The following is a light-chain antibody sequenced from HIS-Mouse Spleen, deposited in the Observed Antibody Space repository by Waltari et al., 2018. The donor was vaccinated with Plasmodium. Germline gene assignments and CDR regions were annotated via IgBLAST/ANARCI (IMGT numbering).Light chain of an antibody. J-gene: IGLJ3*02. V-gene: IGLV2-11*01. Sequence: QSALTQPRSVSGSPGQSVTISCTGTSSDVGGYNYVSWHQQHPGKAPKLMIEDGSKRPWGVPVRFAGSKAGKTASLTIVGLEAEDEADYYCCSYGGSYTWVFGGGTKLTVL. CDR1: SSDVGGYNY. CDR3: CSYGGSYTWV. CDR2: DGS.